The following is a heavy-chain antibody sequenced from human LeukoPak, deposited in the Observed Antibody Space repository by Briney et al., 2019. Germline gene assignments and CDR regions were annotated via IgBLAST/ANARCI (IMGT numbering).Heavy chain of an antibody. D-gene: IGHD5-24*01. J-gene: IGHJ4*02. V-gene: IGHV4-59*08. Sequence: SETLSHTCTVSGGSICSYYWSWIRQPPGKGLEWIGYIYYSGSTYYNPSLKSRVTISVDTSKNQFSLKLSSVTAADTAVYYCARQSRDGYNYFHYWGQGTLVTVSS. CDR1: GGSICSYY. CDR2: IYYSGST. CDR3: ARQSRDGYNYFHY.